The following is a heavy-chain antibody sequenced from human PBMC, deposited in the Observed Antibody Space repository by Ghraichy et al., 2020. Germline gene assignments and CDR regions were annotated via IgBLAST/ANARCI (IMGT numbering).Heavy chain of an antibody. D-gene: IGHD2-21*01. J-gene: IGHJ6*03. CDR1: GGSFSGYS. CDR2: INHSGST. CDR3: AIERLVILYYYDMDV. V-gene: IGHV4-34*01. Sequence: SETLSLTCAVYGGSFSGYSWSWIRQPPGKGLEWIGEINHSGSTNYNPSLKSRVTISVDTYTKQFSLKLSSVTAADTAVYYCAIERLVILYYYDMDVWGKGTTVTVSS.